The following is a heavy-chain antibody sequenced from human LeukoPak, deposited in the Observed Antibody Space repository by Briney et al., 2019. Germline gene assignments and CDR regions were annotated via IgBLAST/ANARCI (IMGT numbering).Heavy chain of an antibody. CDR3: ARYGYDILTGDYYYYGMDV. CDR2: TYYRSKWYN. V-gene: IGHV6-1*01. Sequence: SQTLSLTCAVSGDSVSSNNAAWNWLRQSPSRGLEWLGRTYYRSKWYNDYALSVKSRIIINPDTSKNQFSLQLSSVTPEDTAVYYCARYGYDILTGDYYYYGMDVWGQGTTATVSS. CDR1: GDSVSSNNAA. J-gene: IGHJ6*02. D-gene: IGHD3-9*01.